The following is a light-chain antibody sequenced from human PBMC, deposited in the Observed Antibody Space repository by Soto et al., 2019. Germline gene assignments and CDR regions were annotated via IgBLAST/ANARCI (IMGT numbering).Light chain of an antibody. CDR1: QGIRDD. CDR2: AAS. J-gene: IGKJ2*01. Sequence: AIPMTQSPSSLSASVGDRVTITCRASQGIRDDLGWYQQRPGKAPKLLIYAASSLQSGVPSRFSGRASGTDFTLTISSLQPEDFATYYCLQDYNYPYTFGQGTKLEIK. V-gene: IGKV1-6*01. CDR3: LQDYNYPYT.